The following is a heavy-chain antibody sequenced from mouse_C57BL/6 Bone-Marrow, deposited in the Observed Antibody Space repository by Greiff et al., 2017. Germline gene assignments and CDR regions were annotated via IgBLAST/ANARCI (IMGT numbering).Heavy chain of an antibody. J-gene: IGHJ2*01. Sequence: QVQLQQSGPELVKPGASVKISCKASGYAFSSSWMNWVKQRPGKGLEWIGRIYPGDGDTNYNGKFKGKATLTADKSSSTAYMQLSSLTSEDSAVYFCARMGRDYWGQGTTLTVSS. CDR2: IYPGDGDT. D-gene: IGHD4-1*01. CDR1: GYAFSSSW. V-gene: IGHV1-82*01. CDR3: ARMGRDY.